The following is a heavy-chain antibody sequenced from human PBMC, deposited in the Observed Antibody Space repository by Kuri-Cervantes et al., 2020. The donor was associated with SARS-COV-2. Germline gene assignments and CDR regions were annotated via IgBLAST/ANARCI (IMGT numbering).Heavy chain of an antibody. D-gene: IGHD3/OR15-3a*01. CDR2: INPNSGGT. J-gene: IGHJ6*03. CDR1: GYTFTGYY. Sequence: ASVKVSCKASGYTFTGYYMHWVRQAPGQGLEWMGWINPNSGGTNYAQKFQGRVTMTRDTSISTAYMELSRLRSDDTAVYCCASRTGHYYYYYMDVWGKGTTVTVSS. V-gene: IGHV1-2*02. CDR3: ASRTGHYYYYYMDV.